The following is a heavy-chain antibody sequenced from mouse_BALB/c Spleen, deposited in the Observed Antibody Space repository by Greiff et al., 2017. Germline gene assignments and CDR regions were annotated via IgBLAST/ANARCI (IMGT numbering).Heavy chain of an antibody. CDR1: GYSFTGYN. CDR3: ARGDYYGSSSFAY. V-gene: IGHV1-39*01. CDR2: IDPYYGGT. Sequence: VHVKQSGPELVKPGASVKISCKASGYSFTGYNMNWVKQSNGKSLEWIGNIDPYYGGTSYNQKFKGKATLTVDKSSSTAYMQLKSLTSEDSAVYYCARGDYYGSSSFAYWGQGTLVTVSA. D-gene: IGHD1-1*01. J-gene: IGHJ3*01.